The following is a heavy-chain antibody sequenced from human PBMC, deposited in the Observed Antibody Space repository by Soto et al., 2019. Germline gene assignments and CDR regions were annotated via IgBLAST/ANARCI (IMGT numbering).Heavy chain of an antibody. V-gene: IGHV4-4*07. CDR3: VRDRALDSSGHWFDS. CDR1: GASLSRYY. CDR2: IYATGDT. Sequence: PSETLSLTCNVSGASLSRYYWSWIRQPPGKGLEWIGRIYATGDTDYNPSLKSRISMSVDMSKKQFSLTLRSVTAADTAIYYCVRDRALDSSGHWFDSWGQGTLVTVSS. J-gene: IGHJ5*01. D-gene: IGHD6-19*01.